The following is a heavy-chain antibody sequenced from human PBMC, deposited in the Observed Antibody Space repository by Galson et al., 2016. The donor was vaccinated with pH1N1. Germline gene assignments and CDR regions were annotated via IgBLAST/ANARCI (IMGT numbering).Heavy chain of an antibody. J-gene: IGHJ4*02. D-gene: IGHD4-23*01. CDR2: VIAIFNTP. Sequence: SVKVSCKASGDTFNSYAFNWVRQAPGQGLEWMGRVIAIFNTPNYAREFQGRVTITADESTSTAYMELSSLRSEGTAVYYCATTRWTPSQGVISQFFAQWGQGTLVTVSS. CDR1: GDTFNSYA. V-gene: IGHV1-69*13. CDR3: ATTRWTPSQGVISQFFAQ.